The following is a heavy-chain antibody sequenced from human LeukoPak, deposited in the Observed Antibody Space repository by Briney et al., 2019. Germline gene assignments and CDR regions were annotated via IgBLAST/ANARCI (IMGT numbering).Heavy chain of an antibody. CDR2: MWYDGNHE. CDR3: ARELAAEPYHDYGMDV. V-gene: IGHV3-33*01. Sequence: PGGSLRLSCAASGFVFSTYAIHWARQAPAKGLEGVAGMWYDGNHEYYAESVKGRCTISRENFKNTLYLQMNSLRAEETAVYYCARELAAEPYHDYGMDVWGQGTTVTVSS. CDR1: GFVFSTYA. J-gene: IGHJ6*02. D-gene: IGHD6-13*01.